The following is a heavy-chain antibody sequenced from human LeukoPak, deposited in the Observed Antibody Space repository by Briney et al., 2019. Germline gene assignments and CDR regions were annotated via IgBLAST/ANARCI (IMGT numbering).Heavy chain of an antibody. CDR2: ISGSGGST. D-gene: IGHD3-10*01. Sequence: PGGSLRLSCAASGFTFSSYAMSWVRQAPGKGLEWVSAISGSGGSTYYADSVKGRFTISRDNFKNTLYLQMNSLRAEDTAVYYCAKVDQEYYGSGSYFDYWGQGTLVTVSS. J-gene: IGHJ4*02. V-gene: IGHV3-23*01. CDR1: GFTFSSYA. CDR3: AKVDQEYYGSGSYFDY.